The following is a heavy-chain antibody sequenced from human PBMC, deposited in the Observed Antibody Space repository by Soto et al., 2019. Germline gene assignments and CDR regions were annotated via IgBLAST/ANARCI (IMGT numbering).Heavy chain of an antibody. V-gene: IGHV4-59*01. J-gene: IGHJ4*02. CDR2: IYYSGST. CDR3: ARRYGASFDS. Sequence: SETLSLTCTVSGDSISSYYWSWIRQPPGKGLEWIGYIYYSGSTNYNPSLKSRVTISVDTSKNQFSLKLSSVTAADTAVYYCARRYGASFDSWGQGTLVTVSS. CDR1: GDSISSYY. D-gene: IGHD4-17*01.